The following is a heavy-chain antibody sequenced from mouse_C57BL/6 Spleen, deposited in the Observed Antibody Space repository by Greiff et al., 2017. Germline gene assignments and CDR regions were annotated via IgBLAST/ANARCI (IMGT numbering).Heavy chain of an antibody. CDR2: IYPGDGDT. CDR3: ARSQAYYSNYYAMDY. CDR1: GYAFSSYW. D-gene: IGHD2-5*01. J-gene: IGHJ4*01. Sequence: VQLQQSGAELVKPGASVKISCKASGYAFSSYWMNWVKQRPGKGLEWIGQIYPGDGDTNYNGKFKGKATLTADKSSSTAYMQLSSLTSEDSAVYFCARSQAYYSNYYAMDYWGQGTSVTVSS. V-gene: IGHV1-80*01.